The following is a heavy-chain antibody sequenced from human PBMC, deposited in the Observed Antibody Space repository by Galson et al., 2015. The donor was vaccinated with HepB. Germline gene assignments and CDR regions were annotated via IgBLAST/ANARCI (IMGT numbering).Heavy chain of an antibody. J-gene: IGHJ4*02. V-gene: IGHV3-30*04. D-gene: IGHD2-21*02. CDR3: ARDHGEDCGGDCYDPAFDY. CDR2: ISYDGSNK. Sequence: SLRLSCAASGFTFSSYAMHWVRQAPGKGLEWVAVISYDGSNKYYADSVKGRFTISRDNSKNTLYLQMNSLRAEDTAVYYCARDHGEDCGGDCYDPAFDYWGQGTLVTVSS. CDR1: GFTFSSYA.